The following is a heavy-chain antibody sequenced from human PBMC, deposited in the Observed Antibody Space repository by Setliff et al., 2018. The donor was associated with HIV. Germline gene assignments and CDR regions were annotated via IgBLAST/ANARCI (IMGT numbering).Heavy chain of an antibody. J-gene: IGHJ6*03. CDR1: GGSINSGSYY. Sequence: LSLTCTVSGGSINSGSYYWSWLRQPAGKGLEWIGHIYTRGSTNYNPSLKSRVTITVDTSKNQFSLKLSSVTAADTAVYYCARERANYYDSSGYDYVGYYYYIDAWGKGTTVTVSS. CDR3: ARERANYYDSSGYDYVGYYYYIDA. CDR2: IYTRGST. V-gene: IGHV4-61*09. D-gene: IGHD3-22*01.